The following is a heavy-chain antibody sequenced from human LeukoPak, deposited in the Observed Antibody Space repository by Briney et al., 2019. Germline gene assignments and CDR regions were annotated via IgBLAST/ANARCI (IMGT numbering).Heavy chain of an antibody. J-gene: IGHJ5*02. Sequence: ASVKASCKASGYTFTSYDINWVRQATGQGLEWMGWMNPNSGNTGYAQKFQGRVTMTRNTSISTAYMELSSLRSEDTAVYYCARGPHYDYVWGSYRPNWFDPWGQGTLVTVSS. D-gene: IGHD3-16*02. CDR3: ARGPHYDYVWGSYRPNWFDP. CDR2: MNPNSGNT. V-gene: IGHV1-8*01. CDR1: GYTFTSYD.